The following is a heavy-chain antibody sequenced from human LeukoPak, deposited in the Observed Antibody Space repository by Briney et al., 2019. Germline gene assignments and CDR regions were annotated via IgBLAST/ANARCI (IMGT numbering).Heavy chain of an antibody. D-gene: IGHD3-22*01. CDR1: GGSISSSAYY. V-gene: IGHV4-39*07. CDR2: IFSSGST. Sequence: SETLSLTCSVSGGSISSSAYYWGGIRQPPGKGLEWFGVIFSSGSTYYNPSLKSRVTMSLDTSKNQFSLILSSVTAADTAVYYCARAGYYDSSGYTGVFDYWGQGTLVTVSS. J-gene: IGHJ4*02. CDR3: ARAGYYDSSGYTGVFDY.